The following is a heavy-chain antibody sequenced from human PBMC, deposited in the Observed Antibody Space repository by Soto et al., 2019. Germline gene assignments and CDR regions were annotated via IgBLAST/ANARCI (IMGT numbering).Heavy chain of an antibody. J-gene: IGHJ5*02. Sequence: SETLSLTCTVSGASISSGGYYWTWIRQYPGKGLEWIGYVYYGGNTNFNPSLRSRVAMSVDRSKNQFSLDLKSVTVADTAVYYCARDRSGSRYFYNLWGPGTLVTVS. D-gene: IGHD1-26*01. V-gene: IGHV4-31*03. CDR1: GASISSGGYY. CDR3: ARDRSGSRYFYNL. CDR2: VYYGGNT.